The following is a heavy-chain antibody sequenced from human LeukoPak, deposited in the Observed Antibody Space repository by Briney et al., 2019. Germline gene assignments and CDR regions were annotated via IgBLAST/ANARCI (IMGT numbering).Heavy chain of an antibody. V-gene: IGHV3-30*02. CDR3: AKDLRGVIFGFDY. CDR2: IRYDGSNK. D-gene: IGHD3-10*01. Sequence: PGGSLRLSCAASGFTFSSYGMHWVRQAPGKGLEWVAFIRYDGSNKYYAGSVKGRFTISRDNSKNTLYLQMNSLRAEDTAVYYCAKDLRGVIFGFDYWGQGTLVTVSS. CDR1: GFTFSSYG. J-gene: IGHJ4*02.